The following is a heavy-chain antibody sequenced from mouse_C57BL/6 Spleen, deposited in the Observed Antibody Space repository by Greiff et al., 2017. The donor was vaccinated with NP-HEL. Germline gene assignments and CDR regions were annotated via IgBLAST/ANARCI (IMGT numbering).Heavy chain of an antibody. J-gene: IGHJ2*01. D-gene: IGHD2-5*01. V-gene: IGHV1-81*01. CDR3: ARYYSNSYFDY. Sequence: QVQLKESGAELARPGASVKLSCKASGYTFTSYGISWVRQRTGQGLEWIGEIYPRSGNTYYNEKFKGKATLTADKSSSTAYMELRSLTSEDSAVYFCARYYSNSYFDYWGQGTTLTVSS. CDR1: GYTFTSYG. CDR2: IYPRSGNT.